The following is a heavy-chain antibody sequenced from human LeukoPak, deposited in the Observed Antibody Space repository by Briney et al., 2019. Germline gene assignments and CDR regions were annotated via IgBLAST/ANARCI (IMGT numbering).Heavy chain of an antibody. Sequence: PGGSLRLSCAASGFTFSSYWMHWVRQAPGKGLVWVSRINSDGSSTNYADSVRGRFTISRDNSKNTLYLQMNSLRAEDTAVYYCAKEGGDTGLDAFDIWGQGTMVTVSS. J-gene: IGHJ3*02. V-gene: IGHV3-74*01. CDR1: GFTFSSYW. CDR2: INSDGSST. D-gene: IGHD2-21*02. CDR3: AKEGGDTGLDAFDI.